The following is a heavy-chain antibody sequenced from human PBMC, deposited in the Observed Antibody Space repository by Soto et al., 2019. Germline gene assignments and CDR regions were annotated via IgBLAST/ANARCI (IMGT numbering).Heavy chain of an antibody. CDR3: ARDLSRYGLALYYYDY. J-gene: IGHJ4*02. CDR1: GYTFTGYY. D-gene: IGHD1-1*01. V-gene: IGHV1-2*04. Sequence: GASVKVSCKASGYTFTGYYMHWVRQAPGQGLEWMGWINPNSGGTNYAQKFQGWVTMTRDTSISTAYMELSRLRSDDTAVYYCARDLSRYGLALYYYDYWGQGTLVTVSS. CDR2: INPNSGGT.